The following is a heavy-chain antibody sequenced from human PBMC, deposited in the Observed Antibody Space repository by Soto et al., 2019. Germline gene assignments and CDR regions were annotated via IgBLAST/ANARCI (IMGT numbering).Heavy chain of an antibody. D-gene: IGHD1-7*01. V-gene: IGHV3-72*01. CDR2: IRDKANSYST. CDR3: ARILKLELTAYCYVLDV. CDR1: GFTFSDHY. J-gene: IGHJ6*02. Sequence: EVQLAASGGGLVQPGGSLRLSCAASGFTFSDHYMDWVRQAPGKGLEWVGRIRDKANSYSTQYAASVQGRFTISRYFSNNVLYLPMISLKTADTSVYYCARILKLELTAYCYVLDVWCPGPTVTVSS.